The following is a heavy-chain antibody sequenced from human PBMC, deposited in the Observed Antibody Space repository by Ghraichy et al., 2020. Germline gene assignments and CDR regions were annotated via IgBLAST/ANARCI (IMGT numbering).Heavy chain of an antibody. V-gene: IGHV1-69*01. Sequence: VKVSCKASGGTFSSYAISWVRQAPGQGLEWMGGIIPIFGTANYAQKFQGRVTITADESTSTAYMELSSLRSEDPAVYYCARAPRGGYDYNFDYWGQGTLVTVSS. CDR2: IIPIFGTA. D-gene: IGHD5-12*01. CDR1: GGTFSSYA. CDR3: ARAPRGGYDYNFDY. J-gene: IGHJ4*02.